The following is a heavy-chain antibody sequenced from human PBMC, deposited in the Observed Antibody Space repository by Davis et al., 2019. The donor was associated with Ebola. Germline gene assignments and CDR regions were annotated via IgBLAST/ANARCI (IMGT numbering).Heavy chain of an antibody. CDR2: ISGGGRTI. Sequence: GESLKISCAASGFTFSSYSMNWVRQAPGKGLEWVSYISGGGRTIYYADSVKGRFTMSRDNSKNTLYLQMNSLRAEDTAVHYCAKVDCSGGSCYGMDVWGQGTTVTVSS. V-gene: IGHV3-48*01. CDR1: GFTFSSYS. J-gene: IGHJ6*02. CDR3: AKVDCSGGSCYGMDV. D-gene: IGHD2-15*01.